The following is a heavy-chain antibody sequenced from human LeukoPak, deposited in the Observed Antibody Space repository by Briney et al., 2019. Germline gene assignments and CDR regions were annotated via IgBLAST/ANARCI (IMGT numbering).Heavy chain of an antibody. CDR3: ARYRGFSTTWPSFFDY. J-gene: IGHJ4*02. CDR1: AFTFRYYY. Sequence: GGSLRLSCAASAFTFRYYYMSWIRQSPGRGLEWLSYIDPSGGTISYADSVKGRFTISRDNAKNSLYLQMNRTRSENTAVYYCARYRGFSTTWPSFFDYWGQGTLVTVSS. D-gene: IGHD1-1*01. CDR2: IDPSGGTI. V-gene: IGHV3-11*04.